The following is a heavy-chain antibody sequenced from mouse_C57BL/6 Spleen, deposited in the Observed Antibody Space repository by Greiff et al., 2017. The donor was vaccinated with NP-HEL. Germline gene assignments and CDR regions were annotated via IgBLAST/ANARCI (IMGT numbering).Heavy chain of an antibody. V-gene: IGHV5-6*01. J-gene: IGHJ3*01. D-gene: IGHD1-1*01. CDR3: ARQYYYGSTWFAY. CDR1: GFTFSSYG. Sequence: EVKLVESGGDLVKPGGSLKLSCAASGFTFSSYGMSWVRQTPDKRLEWDATISSGGSYTYYPDSVKGRFTISRDNAKNTLYLQMSSLKSEDTAMYYCARQYYYGSTWFAYWGQGTLVTVSA. CDR2: ISSGGSYT.